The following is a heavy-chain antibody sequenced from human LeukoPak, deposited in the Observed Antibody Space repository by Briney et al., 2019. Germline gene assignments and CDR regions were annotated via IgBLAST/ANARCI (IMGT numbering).Heavy chain of an antibody. V-gene: IGHV1-2*02. CDR2: INPNMDGT. J-gene: IGHJ6*04. CDR1: GYTLTGYY. D-gene: IGHD6-13*01. CDR3: ARAAKASSSWYYFGMDV. Sequence: ASVKVSCKASGYTLTGYYMHWVRHAPGQGREWMGWINPNMDGTNYAQKFQGRVTMTRDTSISTAYMKLSRLRSDDTAVYYCARAAKASSSWYYFGMDVWGKGTTVT.